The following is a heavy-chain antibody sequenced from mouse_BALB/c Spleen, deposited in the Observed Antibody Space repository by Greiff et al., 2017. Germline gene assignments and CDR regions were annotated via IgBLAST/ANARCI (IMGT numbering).Heavy chain of an antibody. V-gene: IGHV1-82*01. Sequence: VKLMESGPELVKPGASVKISCKASGYAFSSSWMNWVKQRPGQGLEWIGRIYPGDGDTNYNGKFKGKATLTADKSSSTAYMQLSSLTSVDSAVYFCASAWDPSFDYWGQGTTLTVSS. CDR1: GYAFSSSW. D-gene: IGHD4-1*01. J-gene: IGHJ2*01. CDR3: ASAWDPSFDY. CDR2: IYPGDGDT.